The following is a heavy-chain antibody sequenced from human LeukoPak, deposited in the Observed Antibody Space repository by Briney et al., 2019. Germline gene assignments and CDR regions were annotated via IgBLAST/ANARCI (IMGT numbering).Heavy chain of an antibody. V-gene: IGHV4-61*02. CDR1: GGSISSCSYY. Sequence: PSETLSLTCTVSGGSISSCSYYWSWIRQPAEKALEWIGRIYTSGSTNYNPSLKSRVTISVDTSKNQFSLKLSSVTAADTAVYYCARVHCTNGVCYRYFDYWGQGTLVTVSS. CDR3: ARVHCTNGVCYRYFDY. D-gene: IGHD2-8*01. J-gene: IGHJ4*02. CDR2: IYTSGST.